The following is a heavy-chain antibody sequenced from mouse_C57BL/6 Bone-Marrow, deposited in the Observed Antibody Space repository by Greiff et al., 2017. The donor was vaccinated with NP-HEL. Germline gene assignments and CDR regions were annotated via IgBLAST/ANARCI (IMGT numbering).Heavy chain of an antibody. D-gene: IGHD2-4*01. CDR3: TGRSMITTRMYAMDY. CDR2: IRLKSDNYAT. V-gene: IGHV6-3*01. J-gene: IGHJ4*01. Sequence: DVKLVESGGGLVQPGGSMKLSCVASGFTFSNYWMNWVRQSPEKGLEWVAQIRLKSDNYATHYAESVKGRFTISRDDSKSSVYLQMNNLRAEDTGMYYCTGRSMITTRMYAMDYWGQGTSVTVSS. CDR1: GFTFSNYW.